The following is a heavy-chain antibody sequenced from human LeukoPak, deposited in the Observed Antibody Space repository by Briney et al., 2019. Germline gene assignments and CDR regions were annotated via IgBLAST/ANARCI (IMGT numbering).Heavy chain of an antibody. Sequence: PGGSLRLSCAASGFTVSSNYMSWVRQAPGKGLVWVSRINTDGTNTGYADSVKGRFTISRDNAKNTLYLQMNSLRAEDTAVYYCARDPDCDSTSCYIGPYNWFDPWGQGTLVTVSS. J-gene: IGHJ5*02. CDR1: GFTVSSNY. V-gene: IGHV3-74*01. CDR2: INTDGTNT. D-gene: IGHD2-2*02. CDR3: ARDPDCDSTSCYIGPYNWFDP.